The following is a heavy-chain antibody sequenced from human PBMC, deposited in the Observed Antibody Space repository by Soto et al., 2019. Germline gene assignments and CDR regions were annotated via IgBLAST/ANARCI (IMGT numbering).Heavy chain of an antibody. V-gene: IGHV1-18*04. CDR3: ARVSSSIVVVPDYGMDV. CDR2: ISGKNGNT. D-gene: IGHD2-15*01. Sequence: QVQLVQSGVEVKKPGASVKVSCKAAGYTFISHGISWVRQDPGQGLEWMGWISGKNGNTNYAQKLQGRVTLTTDTSTCTDYMELRSLRSDDTSGYYCARVSSSIVVVPDYGMDVWGQGTTVTVSS. J-gene: IGHJ6*02. CDR1: GYTFISHG.